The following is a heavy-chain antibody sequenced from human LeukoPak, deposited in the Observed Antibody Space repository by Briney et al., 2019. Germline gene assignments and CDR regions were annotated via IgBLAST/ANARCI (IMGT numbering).Heavy chain of an antibody. CDR1: GYTFTNYD. J-gene: IGHJ6*03. D-gene: IGHD3-10*01. CDR2: MNPNSGNT. Sequence: ASVKVSCKASGYTFTNYDINWVRQATAQGLEWMGWMNPNSGNTGYAQKFQGRVTMTRNTSISTAYMELSSLRSEDTAVYYCARAGYYGSGSYYYYYYMDVWGKGTTVTISS. V-gene: IGHV1-8*01. CDR3: ARAGYYGSGSYYYYYYMDV.